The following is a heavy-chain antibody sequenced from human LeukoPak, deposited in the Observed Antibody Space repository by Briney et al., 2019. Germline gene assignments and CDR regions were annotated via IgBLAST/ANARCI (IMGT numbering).Heavy chain of an antibody. Sequence: SGGSLRLSCAASGFTFSSYGMHWVRQAPGKGLEWVAVISYDGSNKYYADSVKGRFTISRDNSKNTLYLQMNSLRAEDTAVYYCARGFGGYSFLPRFDYWGQGTLVTVSS. CDR3: ARGFGGYSFLPRFDY. D-gene: IGHD5-18*01. CDR2: ISYDGSNK. J-gene: IGHJ4*02. V-gene: IGHV3-30*03. CDR1: GFTFSSYG.